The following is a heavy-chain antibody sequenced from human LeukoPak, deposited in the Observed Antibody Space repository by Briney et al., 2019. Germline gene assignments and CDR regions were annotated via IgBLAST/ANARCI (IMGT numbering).Heavy chain of an antibody. CDR3: AKGGGGFDY. CDR1: GFTFSNYW. D-gene: IGHD2-15*01. V-gene: IGHV3-7*01. CDR2: IKQDGSEK. Sequence: GGSLRLSCAASGFTFSNYWMSWVRQAPGKGLEWVANIKQDGSEKYYADSVKGRFTISRDNSKNTLYLQMNSLRAEDAAVYYCAKGGGGFDYWGQGTLVTVSS. J-gene: IGHJ4*02.